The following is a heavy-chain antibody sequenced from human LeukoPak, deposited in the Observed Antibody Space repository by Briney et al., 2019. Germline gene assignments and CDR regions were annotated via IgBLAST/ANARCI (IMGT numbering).Heavy chain of an antibody. CDR1: GGSISSYY. CDR3: ASSTCSGELSD. CDR2: IYYSGST. J-gene: IGHJ4*02. V-gene: IGHV4-59*01. D-gene: IGHD3-10*01. Sequence: SETLSLTCTVSGGSISSYYWSWIRQPPGKGLEWIGYIYYSGSTNYNPSLKSRVTISVDTSKNQFYLKLSSVTAADTAVYYCASSTCSGELSDWGQGTLVTVSS.